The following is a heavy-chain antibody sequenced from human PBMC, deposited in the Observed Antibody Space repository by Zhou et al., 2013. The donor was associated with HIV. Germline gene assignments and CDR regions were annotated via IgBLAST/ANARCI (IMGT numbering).Heavy chain of an antibody. Sequence: EVQLVESGGGLVRPGESLRLSCAASGFNFNDNAMTWVRQTPGKGLEWVSSIGWDGGSAAVADSVKGRFSISRDNAKNSLFLHMSSLRAEDTALYYCVRGPGYSIPFDHWGQGVPVTVSP. J-gene: IGHJ4*02. CDR3: VRGPGYSIPFDH. CDR1: GFNFNDNA. CDR2: IGWDGGSA. D-gene: IGHD5-12*01. V-gene: IGHV3-20*04.